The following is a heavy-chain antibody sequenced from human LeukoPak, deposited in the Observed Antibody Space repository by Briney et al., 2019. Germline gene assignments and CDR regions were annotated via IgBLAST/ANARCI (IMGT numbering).Heavy chain of an antibody. CDR1: GFTFSSYW. CDR2: INKDGSEK. Sequence: PGGSLRLSCVASGFTFSSYWMSWFGQAPGKGLEGVANINKDGSEKYYLDSVKGRFTISRDNAMDSLYLQMNSLRAEDTAVYYCARRYCSGGSCYSVDYWGQGTLVTVSS. V-gene: IGHV3-7*01. J-gene: IGHJ4*02. D-gene: IGHD2-15*01. CDR3: ARRYCSGGSCYSVDY.